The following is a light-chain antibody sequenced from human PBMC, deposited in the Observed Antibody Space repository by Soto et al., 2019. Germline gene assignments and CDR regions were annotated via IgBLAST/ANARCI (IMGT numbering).Light chain of an antibody. CDR2: KAS. CDR3: HQYNSYSPST. Sequence: DIQMTQSPSTLSASVGDRVTITCRASQSISSWLAWYQQKPGKAPKLLLYKASSLESGVPSRLSGSGSGTEFNITISSMQPDDFAPYYCHQYNSYSPSTVGQGTKLEIK. V-gene: IGKV1-5*03. J-gene: IGKJ2*02. CDR1: QSISSW.